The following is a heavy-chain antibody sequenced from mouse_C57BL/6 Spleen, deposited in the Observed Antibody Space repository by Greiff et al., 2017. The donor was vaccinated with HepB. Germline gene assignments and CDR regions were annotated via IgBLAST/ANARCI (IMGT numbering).Heavy chain of an antibody. CDR3: ARPFTTVVATDFDV. D-gene: IGHD1-1*01. Sequence: QVQLQQPGAELVRPGTSVKLSCKASGYTFTSYWMHWVKQRPGQGLEWIGVIDPSDSYTNYNQKFKGKATLTVDTSSSTAYMQLSSLTSEDSAVYYCARPFTTVVATDFDVWGTGTTVTVSS. J-gene: IGHJ1*03. CDR1: GYTFTSYW. V-gene: IGHV1-59*01. CDR2: IDPSDSYT.